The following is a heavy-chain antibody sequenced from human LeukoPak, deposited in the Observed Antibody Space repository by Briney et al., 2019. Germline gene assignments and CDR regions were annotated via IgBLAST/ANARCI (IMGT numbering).Heavy chain of an antibody. CDR3: ARGGVQLVDY. D-gene: IGHD6-6*01. J-gene: IGHJ4*02. Sequence: GGSLRLSCAAYGFTFNSFSMHWDRQAPGKGLVWVSDMNEYATTRRYADSVQGRFTISRDNAKNTLYLQMNNLRAEDTAMYFCARGGVQLVDYWGQGTPVIVSS. V-gene: IGHV3-74*01. CDR1: GFTFNSFS. CDR2: MNEYATTR.